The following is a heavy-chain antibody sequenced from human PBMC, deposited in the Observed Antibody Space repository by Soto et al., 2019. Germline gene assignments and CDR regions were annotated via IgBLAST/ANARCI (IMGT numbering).Heavy chain of an antibody. D-gene: IGHD1-26*01. V-gene: IGHV1-18*01. Sequence: QVQLVQSGPEVKKPGASVKVSCEASGYTFTTSGLSWVRQAPGQGLEWMGWISTYNGDTNSAQKFQGRVTMTADTSTGTAYMELRSLKSDDTAVYDCAIQGSWQYYYYGLEVWGQGTTVTVSS. CDR2: ISTYNGDT. CDR1: GYTFTTSG. CDR3: AIQGSWQYYYYGLEV. J-gene: IGHJ6*02.